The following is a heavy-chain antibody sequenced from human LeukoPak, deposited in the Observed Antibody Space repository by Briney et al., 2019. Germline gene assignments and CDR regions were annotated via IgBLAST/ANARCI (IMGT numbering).Heavy chain of an antibody. CDR3: ARDRYYGSGSYYEGDYYYYYMDV. V-gene: IGHV3-21*01. D-gene: IGHD3-10*01. Sequence: PGGSLRLSCAASGFTFSSYSMNWVRQAPGKGLEWVSSISSSSSYIYYADSVKGRFTISRDNAKNSLYLQMNSLRAEDTAVYYCARDRYYGSGSYYEGDYYYYYMDVWGKGTTVTISS. CDR2: ISSSSSYI. CDR1: GFTFSSYS. J-gene: IGHJ6*03.